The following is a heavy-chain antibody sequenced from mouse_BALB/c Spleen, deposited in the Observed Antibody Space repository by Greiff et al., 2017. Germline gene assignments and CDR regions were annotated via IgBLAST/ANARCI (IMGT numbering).Heavy chain of an antibody. CDR1: RYAFTNYL. V-gene: IGHV1-54*03. Sequence: VQLQQSGAELVRPGTSVKVSCKASRYAFTNYLIEWVKQRPGQGLEWIGVINPGSGGTNYNEKFKGKATLTADNSSSTAYMQLSSLTSDDSAVYFCARNGNYGDYYAMDYWGQGTSVTVSS. CDR2: INPGSGGT. CDR3: ARNGNYGDYYAMDY. D-gene: IGHD2-1*01. J-gene: IGHJ4*01.